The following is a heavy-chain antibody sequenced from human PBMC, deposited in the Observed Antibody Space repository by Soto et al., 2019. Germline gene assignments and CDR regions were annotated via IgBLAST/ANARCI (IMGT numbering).Heavy chain of an antibody. D-gene: IGHD3-3*01. V-gene: IGHV3-7*01. CDR1: GFPFSSSW. Sequence: GGSLRLSCAASGFPFSSSWMDWVRQAPGKGLEWVANINQDGSQTYYVDSVKGRFTVSRDNAESSLYLQMDSLRVEDTVVYYCSWSLNYWGLGTLVTVSS. CDR3: SWSLNY. CDR2: INQDGSQT. J-gene: IGHJ4*02.